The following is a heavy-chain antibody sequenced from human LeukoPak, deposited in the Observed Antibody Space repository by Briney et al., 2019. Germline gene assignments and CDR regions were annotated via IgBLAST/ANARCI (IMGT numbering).Heavy chain of an antibody. CDR3: AKGYTFHGVAHDSGYFDY. J-gene: IGHJ4*02. Sequence: GRSLRLSCVTSGFTFGDYTMHWVRQVPGKGVEWLSGITWDGGNIAYADSVKGRFTISRDNAKSSLYLQMNSLRNEDMAFYFCAKGYTFHGVAHDSGYFDYWGQGTLVTVSS. V-gene: IGHV3-9*03. D-gene: IGHD3-3*01. CDR2: ITWDGGNI. CDR1: GFTFGDYT.